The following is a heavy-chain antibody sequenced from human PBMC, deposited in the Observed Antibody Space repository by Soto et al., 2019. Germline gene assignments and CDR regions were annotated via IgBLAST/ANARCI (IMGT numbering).Heavy chain of an antibody. CDR2: ITSSGGT. CDR3: VKDAPGSGWLSDY. D-gene: IGHD3-22*01. V-gene: IGHV3-23*04. Sequence: EVQLVESGGGLVQPGGSLRLSCAASGFTFSDYAVSWVRQAPGRGLAWVSTITSSGGTYYADSVKGRFTISRDNSKNTLYLQVTSLRAEDAAVYYCVKDAPGSGWLSDYWGQGTLVTVSS. J-gene: IGHJ4*02. CDR1: GFTFSDYA.